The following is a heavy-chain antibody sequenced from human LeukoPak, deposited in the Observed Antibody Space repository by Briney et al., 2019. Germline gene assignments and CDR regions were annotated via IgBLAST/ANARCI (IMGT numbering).Heavy chain of an antibody. CDR1: GGSISSGSYY. J-gene: IGHJ4*02. D-gene: IGHD6-19*01. V-gene: IGHV4-61*02. Sequence: SETLSLTCTVSGGSISSGSYYWSWIRQPAGKGLEWIGRIYTSGSTNYNPSLKSRVTMSVDTSKNQFSLKLSSVTAADTAVYYCARERGSGWYYFDYWGQGTLVTVSS. CDR3: ARERGSGWYYFDY. CDR2: IYTSGST.